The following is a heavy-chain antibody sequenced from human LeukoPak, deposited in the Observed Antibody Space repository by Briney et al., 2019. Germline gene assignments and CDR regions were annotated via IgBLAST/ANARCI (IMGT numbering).Heavy chain of an antibody. Sequence: SETLSLTCTVSGGSISSSSYYWGWIRQPPGKGLEWIGSIYYSGSTYYNPSLKSRVTISVDTSKNQFSLKLSSVTAADTAVYYCARHLYSSSPRQKYYYYYYGMDVWGQGTTVTVSS. CDR3: ARHLYSSSPRQKYYYYYYGMDV. CDR1: GGSISSSSYY. V-gene: IGHV4-39*01. CDR2: IYYSGST. D-gene: IGHD6-6*01. J-gene: IGHJ6*02.